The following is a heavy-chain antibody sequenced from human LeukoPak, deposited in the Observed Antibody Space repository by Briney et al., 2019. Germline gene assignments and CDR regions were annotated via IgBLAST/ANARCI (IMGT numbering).Heavy chain of an antibody. Sequence: GGSLRLSCAASGFTFSSYEMNWVRQAPGKGLEWVPYISSSGSTIYYADSVKGRFTISRDNAKNSLYLQMNSLRAEDTAVYYCARQTSGYSGYDYLANYYYGMDVWGQGTTVTVSS. CDR2: ISSSGSTI. CDR3: ARQTSGYSGYDYLANYYYGMDV. J-gene: IGHJ6*02. CDR1: GFTFSSYE. V-gene: IGHV3-48*03. D-gene: IGHD5-12*01.